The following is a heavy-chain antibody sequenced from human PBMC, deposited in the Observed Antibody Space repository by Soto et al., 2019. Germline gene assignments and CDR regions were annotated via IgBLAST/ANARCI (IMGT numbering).Heavy chain of an antibody. J-gene: IGHJ3*02. Sequence: PGGSLRLSCAASGFTVSSNYMSWVRQAPGKGLEWVSVIYSGGSTYYADSVKGRFTISRDNSKNTLYLQMNSLRAEDTAVYYCAHPSSGYYPDDAFDIWGQGTMVTVSS. CDR1: GFTVSSNY. CDR2: IYSGGST. D-gene: IGHD3-22*01. V-gene: IGHV3-66*01. CDR3: AHPSSGYYPDDAFDI.